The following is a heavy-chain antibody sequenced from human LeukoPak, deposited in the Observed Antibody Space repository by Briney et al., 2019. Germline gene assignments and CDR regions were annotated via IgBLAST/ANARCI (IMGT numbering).Heavy chain of an antibody. D-gene: IGHD1-26*01. CDR2: IRYDGSNK. CDR3: AKDRSIVGATPGY. Sequence: PGGSLRLSCAASGFSFTYNDMHWVRQAPGKGLEWVAFIRYDGSNKYYADSVKGRFTISRDNSKNTLYLQMNSLRAEDTAVYYCAKDRSIVGATPGYWGQGTLVTVSS. J-gene: IGHJ4*02. CDR1: GFSFTYND. V-gene: IGHV3-30*02.